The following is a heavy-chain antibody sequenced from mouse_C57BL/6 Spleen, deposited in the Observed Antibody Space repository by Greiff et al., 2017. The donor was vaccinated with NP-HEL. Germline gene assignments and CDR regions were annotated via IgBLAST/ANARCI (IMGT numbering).Heavy chain of an antibody. CDR2: ISNGGGST. V-gene: IGHV5-12*01. D-gene: IGHD2-3*01. CDR3: SRHPIYDGYYGYYFDY. Sequence: DVHLVESGGGLVQPGGSLKLSCAASGFTFSDYYMYWVRQTPEKRLEWVAYISNGGGSTYYPDTVKGRFTISRDNANNTLYLQLSRLKSEDTAMYYCSRHPIYDGYYGYYFDYWGQGTTLTVSS. J-gene: IGHJ2*01. CDR1: GFTFSDYY.